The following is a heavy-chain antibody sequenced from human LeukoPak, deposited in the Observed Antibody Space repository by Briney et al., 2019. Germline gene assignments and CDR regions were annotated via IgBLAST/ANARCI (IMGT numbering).Heavy chain of an antibody. J-gene: IGHJ4*02. Sequence: SGGSLRLSXSAXGFTXXXXXXXXXXQXPXXXXXXISAXSFNGNXTXXXXSVXXRXXXSXXNSKNTLYLQMSSLRAEDTAVYYCVKPYARLEGGYWGQGTLVTVSS. CDR2: XSFNGNXT. CDR1: GFTXXXXX. D-gene: IGHD3-16*01. V-gene: IGHV3-64D*09. CDR3: VKPYARLEGGY.